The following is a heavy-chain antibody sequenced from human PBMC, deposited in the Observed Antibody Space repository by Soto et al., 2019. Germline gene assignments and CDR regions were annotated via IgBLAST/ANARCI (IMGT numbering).Heavy chain of an antibody. CDR2: IYYSGST. J-gene: IGHJ4*02. CDR3: ARGGNLYYYDSSGYWDY. CDR1: GGSISSYH. Sequence: SETLSLTCIVSGGSISSYHWSWIRQPPGKGLEWIGYIYYSGSTNYNPSLKSRVTISVDTSKNQFSLKLSSVTAADTAVYYCARGGNLYYYDSSGYWDYWGQGTPVTVSS. D-gene: IGHD3-22*01. V-gene: IGHV4-59*01.